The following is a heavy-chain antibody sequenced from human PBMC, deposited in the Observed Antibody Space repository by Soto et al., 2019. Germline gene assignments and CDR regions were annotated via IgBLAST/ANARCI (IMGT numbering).Heavy chain of an antibody. Sequence: QVQLQESGPGLVKPSQTLSLTCTVSGGSISSGDYYWSWIRQHPGKGLEWIGYIYYSGSTYYNPSLKIRVTISVDTSKNQFSLSLSSVTAGDTPVYYWARDGPPGRGSPNFYYYGMDVWGQGTTVTVSS. CDR2: IYYSGST. J-gene: IGHJ6*02. D-gene: IGHD3-10*01. V-gene: IGHV4-31*03. CDR3: ARDGPPGRGSPNFYYYGMDV. CDR1: GGSISSGDYY.